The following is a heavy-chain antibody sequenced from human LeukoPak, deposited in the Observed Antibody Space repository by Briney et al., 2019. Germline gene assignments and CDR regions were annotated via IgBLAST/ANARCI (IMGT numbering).Heavy chain of an antibody. CDR2: SYHSGST. CDR3: ARDPPYADMVRAKWCDP. CDR1: GYSISSGYY. J-gene: IGHJ5*02. Sequence: SEPLSLTCTVSGYSISSGYYWGWLRPPPGTGLEWIGSSYHSGSTYYNPSLKSQDTISVDTPKNQFSPKLSSVTAADTAAYYCARDPPYADMVRAKWCDPWGQGTRVTVSS. D-gene: IGHD1-26*01. V-gene: IGHV4-38-2*02.